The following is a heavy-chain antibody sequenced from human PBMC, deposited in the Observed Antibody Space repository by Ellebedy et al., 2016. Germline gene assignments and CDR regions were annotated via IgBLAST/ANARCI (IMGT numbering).Heavy chain of an antibody. CDR3: AKGCADGGDCYIIDS. CDR2: ISNDGSAT. Sequence: GESLKISCAASGFTVSSSYVSWVRQAPGKGLEWVALISNDGSATVYADSAKGRFTISRDNSKNTLHLQMNSLRPEDTAVYFCAKGCADGGDCYIIDSWGQGSLVTVSS. J-gene: IGHJ4*02. V-gene: IGHV3-30*18. CDR1: GFTVSSSY. D-gene: IGHD2-21*01.